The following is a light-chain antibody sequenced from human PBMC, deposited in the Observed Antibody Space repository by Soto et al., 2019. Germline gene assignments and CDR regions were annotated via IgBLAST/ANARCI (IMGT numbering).Light chain of an antibody. J-gene: IGKJ1*01. CDR1: QTVRTY. CDR2: SAS. V-gene: IGKV1-39*01. Sequence: DMEMTQSPTSLSASVEDRVTITCRASQTVRTYLNWYQQKPGKAPELLISSASSLQSGVPSRFSGSGSGTDFTLTIGSLQREDFATYFCQQTYGTPPTFGQGTKVDIK. CDR3: QQTYGTPPT.